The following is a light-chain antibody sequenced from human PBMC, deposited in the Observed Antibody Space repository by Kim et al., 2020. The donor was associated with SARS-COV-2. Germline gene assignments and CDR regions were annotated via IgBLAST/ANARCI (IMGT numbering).Light chain of an antibody. CDR1: SSNIGAGYD. V-gene: IGLV1-40*01. Sequence: QRVTISCTGSSSNIGAGYDIHWYQQLPGTAPKLLIYDNTNRPSGVPDRFSGSKSGTSASLAITGLQAEDEADYYCQSYDSSLRGWVFGGGTKLTVL. CDR3: QSYDSSLRGWV. J-gene: IGLJ3*02. CDR2: DNT.